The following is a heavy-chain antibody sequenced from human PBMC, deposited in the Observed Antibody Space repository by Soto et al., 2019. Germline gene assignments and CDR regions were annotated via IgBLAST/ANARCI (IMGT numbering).Heavy chain of an antibody. J-gene: IGHJ4*02. CDR2: IYWDNDR. V-gene: IGHV2-5*02. CDR3: AHRRGGYNWDDGDFDY. CDR1: GFSLSTSGVV. D-gene: IGHD1-20*01. Sequence: SGPTLVNPTETLTLTCTFSGFSLSTSGVVVGWIRQPPGKALESLALIYWDNDRRYNPSLKSRLAITKDTSRNQVVLTMTNVDPVDTATYYCAHRRGGYNWDDGDFDYWGPGTLVTVSS.